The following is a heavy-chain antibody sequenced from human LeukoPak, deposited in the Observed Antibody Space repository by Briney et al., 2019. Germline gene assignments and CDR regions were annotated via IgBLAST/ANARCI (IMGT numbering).Heavy chain of an antibody. CDR2: IYYSGST. Sequence: SETLSLTCTVSGDSISNYYWGWIRQPPGKGLEWIGYIYYSGSTNYNPSLKSRVTISVDTSKNQFSLKLSSVTAADTAVYYCARVSAGSYFDYWGQGTLVTVSS. V-gene: IGHV4-59*01. CDR3: ARVSAGSYFDY. D-gene: IGHD6-19*01. CDR1: GDSISNYY. J-gene: IGHJ4*02.